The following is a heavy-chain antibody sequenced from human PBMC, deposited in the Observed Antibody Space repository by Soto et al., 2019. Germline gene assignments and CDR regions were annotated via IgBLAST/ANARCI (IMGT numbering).Heavy chain of an antibody. CDR2: IIPIFGTA. CDR3: ARAHSSLPDYGDHAPEPPTYWYFDL. D-gene: IGHD4-17*01. J-gene: IGHJ2*01. CDR1: GGTFSIYA. V-gene: IGHV1-69*13. Sequence: SVKVSCKASGGTFSIYAIMWVRQAPGQGLEWMGGIIPIFGTANYAQKFQGRVTITADESTSTAYMELSSLRSEDTAVYYCARAHSSLPDYGDHAPEPPTYWYFDLWGRGTLVTVSS.